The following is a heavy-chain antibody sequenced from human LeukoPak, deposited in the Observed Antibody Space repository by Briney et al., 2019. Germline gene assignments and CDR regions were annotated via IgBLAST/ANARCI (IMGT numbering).Heavy chain of an antibody. CDR2: ISTSSSYI. CDR3: ARNRGDPSYFDY. Sequence: GGSLRLSCAASGFTFSTYWMSWVRQAPGKGLEWVSSISTSSSYIYYADLVKGRFTISRNNPKNSLYLQMNSLRAEDTAVYYCARNRGDPSYFDYWGQGTLVTVSS. J-gene: IGHJ4*02. D-gene: IGHD4-17*01. CDR1: GFTFSTYW. V-gene: IGHV3-21*01.